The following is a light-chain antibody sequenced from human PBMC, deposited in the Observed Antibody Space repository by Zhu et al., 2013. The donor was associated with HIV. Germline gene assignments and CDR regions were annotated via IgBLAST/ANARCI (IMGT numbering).Light chain of an antibody. Sequence: QSALTQPASVSGSPGQSITISCTGTSSDVGNYNLVSWYQQHPGKAPKLMIYEVSKRPSGVSNRFSGSKSGNTASLTISGLQAEDEADYYCCSYAGSSTFMVFGGGTKLT. CDR2: EVS. CDR1: SSDVGNYNL. J-gene: IGLJ2*01. CDR3: CSYAGSSTFMV. V-gene: IGLV2-23*02.